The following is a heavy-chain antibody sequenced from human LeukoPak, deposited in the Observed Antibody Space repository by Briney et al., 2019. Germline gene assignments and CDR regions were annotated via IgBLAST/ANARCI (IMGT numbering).Heavy chain of an antibody. Sequence: GGSLRLSCAASGFTFSSYSMNWVRQAPGKGLEWVSSISSSSYIYYADSVKGRFTISRDNAKNSLYLQMNSLRAEDTAVYYCASGRGYSYGTVDYWGQGTLVTVSS. CDR3: ASGRGYSYGTVDY. D-gene: IGHD5-18*01. CDR1: GFTFSSYS. V-gene: IGHV3-21*01. CDR2: ISSSSYI. J-gene: IGHJ4*02.